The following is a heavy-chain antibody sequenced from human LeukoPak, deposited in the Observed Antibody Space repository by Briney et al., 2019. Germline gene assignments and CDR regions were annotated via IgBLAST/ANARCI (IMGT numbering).Heavy chain of an antibody. D-gene: IGHD6-19*01. V-gene: IGHV1-2*02. CDR2: LNPYSGGT. J-gene: IGHJ4*02. CDR3: ARALTRYSTAWYGY. Sequence: ASVKVSCKASGYTFTGYYMHWVRQAPGQGLEWMGWLNPYSGGTNYAQKFQGRVTLTRDTSITTAYMDLSSLTSDDTALYYCARALTRYSTAWYGYWGQGTLVTVSS. CDR1: GYTFTGYY.